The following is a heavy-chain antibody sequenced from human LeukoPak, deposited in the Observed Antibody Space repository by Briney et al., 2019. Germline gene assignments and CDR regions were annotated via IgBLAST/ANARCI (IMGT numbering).Heavy chain of an antibody. V-gene: IGHV4-39*07. J-gene: IGHJ5*02. CDR2: IYYSGST. CDR1: GGSISSSSYY. Sequence: PSETLSLTCTVSGGSISSSSYYWGWIRQPPGKGLEWIGSIYYSGSTYYNPSLKSRVTISVDTSKNQFSLKLSSVTAADTAVYYCARDPTRSPYGSGSYYNVPWFDPWGQGTLVTVSS. CDR3: ARDPTRSPYGSGSYYNVPWFDP. D-gene: IGHD3-10*01.